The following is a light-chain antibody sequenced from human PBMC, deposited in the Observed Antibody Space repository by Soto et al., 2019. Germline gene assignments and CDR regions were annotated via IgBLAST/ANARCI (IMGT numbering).Light chain of an antibody. CDR1: QSVRSW. V-gene: IGKV1-5*01. CDR2: DAS. Sequence: DIQMTQSPATLSASVGDRVTITCRASQSVRSWLAWYQQKPGTAPNLLIFDASRLESGVTSRFSGSTSGTEFTLTISSLQPDDFATYYCQQYDDYPLTFGGGTKVDIK. CDR3: QQYDDYPLT. J-gene: IGKJ4*02.